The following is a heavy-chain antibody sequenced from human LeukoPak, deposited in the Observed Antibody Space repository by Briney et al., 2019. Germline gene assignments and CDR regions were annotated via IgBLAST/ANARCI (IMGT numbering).Heavy chain of an antibody. CDR3: ATGGPTLFDY. V-gene: IGHV4-59*01. J-gene: IGHJ4*02. CDR1: GASINNYY. D-gene: IGHD2-15*01. Sequence: SETLSLTCTVSGASINNYYWSWIRQPPGKGLEWIGYISYSGSTNYNPSLKSRVTISVDTSKNHFSLKLSSVTAADTAVYYCATGGPTLFDYWGQGTLVTVSS. CDR2: ISYSGST.